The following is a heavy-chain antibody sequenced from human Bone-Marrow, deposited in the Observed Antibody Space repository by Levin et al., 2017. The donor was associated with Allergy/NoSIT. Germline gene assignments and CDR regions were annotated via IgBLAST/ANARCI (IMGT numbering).Heavy chain of an antibody. CDR2: IKSKTDGGTT. CDR3: TTGSWGGGVVVPAAIAVLEVDY. CDR1: GFTFSNAW. D-gene: IGHD2-2*01. Sequence: GESLKISCAASGFTFSNAWMSWVRQAPGKGLEWVGRIKSKTDGGTTDYAAPVKGRFTISRDDSKNTLYLQMNSLKTEDTAVYYCTTGSWGGGVVVPAAIAVLEVDYWGQGTLVTVSS. V-gene: IGHV3-15*01. J-gene: IGHJ4*02.